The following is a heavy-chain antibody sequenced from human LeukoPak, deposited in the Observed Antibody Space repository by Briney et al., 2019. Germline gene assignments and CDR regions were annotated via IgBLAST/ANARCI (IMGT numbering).Heavy chain of an antibody. CDR1: GFTFSSYW. Sequence: GGSPRLSCVASGFTFSSYWMSWVRQAPGKGLEWVANIKQDGSEKYYVDSVKGRFTISRDNAKNSLYLQMNSLRAEDTAVYYCARYCSGGSCFDYWGQGTLVTVSS. J-gene: IGHJ4*02. CDR2: IKQDGSEK. D-gene: IGHD2-15*01. V-gene: IGHV3-7*04. CDR3: ARYCSGGSCFDY.